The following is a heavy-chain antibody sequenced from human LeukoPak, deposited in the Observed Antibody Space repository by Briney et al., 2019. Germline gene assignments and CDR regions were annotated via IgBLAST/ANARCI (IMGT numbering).Heavy chain of an antibody. Sequence: SETLSLTCAVYGGPFSGYYWSWIRQPPGKGLEWIGEINHSGSTNYNPSLKSRVTISVDTSKNQFSLKLSSVTAADTAVYYCARVIAVAGTFGYYYYGMDVWGQGTTVTVSS. CDR1: GGPFSGYY. CDR2: INHSGST. V-gene: IGHV4-34*01. D-gene: IGHD6-19*01. CDR3: ARVIAVAGTFGYYYYGMDV. J-gene: IGHJ6*02.